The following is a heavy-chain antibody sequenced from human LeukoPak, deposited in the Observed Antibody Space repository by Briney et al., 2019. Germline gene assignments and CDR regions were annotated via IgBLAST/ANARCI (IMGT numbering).Heavy chain of an antibody. CDR1: GYTFTSYG. CDR3: ATAPLRFLEWLTFDY. CDR2: ISAYNGNT. Sequence: GASVKVSCKASGYTFTSYGISWVRQAPGQGLEWMGWISAYNGNTNYAQKLQGRVTMTTDTSTSTAYMELSSLRSEDTAVYYCATAPLRFLEWLTFDYWGQGTLVTVSS. J-gene: IGHJ4*02. D-gene: IGHD3-3*01. V-gene: IGHV1-18*01.